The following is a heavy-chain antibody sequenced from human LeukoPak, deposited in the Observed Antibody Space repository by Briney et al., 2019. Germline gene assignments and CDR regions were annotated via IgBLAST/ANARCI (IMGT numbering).Heavy chain of an antibody. CDR2: IQYDGSNK. Sequence: GGSLRLSCAASGFTFSSYGIDWVRQAPGKGLEWVTFIQYDGSNKYADSVKGRFTISRDNSKNVLYLQMNSLRAEDTALYYCAKSSSRLDTSSFEYWGQGTLVTVSS. J-gene: IGHJ4*02. CDR1: GFTFSSYG. D-gene: IGHD5-18*01. CDR3: AKSSSRLDTSSFEY. V-gene: IGHV3-30*02.